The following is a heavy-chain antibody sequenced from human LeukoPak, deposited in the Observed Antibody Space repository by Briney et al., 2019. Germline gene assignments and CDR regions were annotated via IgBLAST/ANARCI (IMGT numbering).Heavy chain of an antibody. V-gene: IGHV3-21*04. CDR3: AKDRGRYYDSSGYYWGYYFDS. CDR2: ISSSSSYI. D-gene: IGHD3-22*01. CDR1: GFTFSSYS. Sequence: GGSLRLSCAASGFTFSSYSMNWVRQAPGKGLEWVSSISSSSSYIYYADSVKGRFTISRDNAKNSLYLQMNSLRAEDTAVYYCAKDRGRYYDSSGYYWGYYFDSWGQGILVTVST. J-gene: IGHJ4*02.